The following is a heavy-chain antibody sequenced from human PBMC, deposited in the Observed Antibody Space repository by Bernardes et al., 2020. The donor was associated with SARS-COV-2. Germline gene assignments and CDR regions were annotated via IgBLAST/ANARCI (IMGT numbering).Heavy chain of an antibody. CDR3: ARLQYRGWPSDALYYFDY. J-gene: IGHJ4*02. CDR2: ISAYNGNT. V-gene: IGHV1-18*01. D-gene: IGHD6-19*01. CDR1: GYTFTSYG. Sequence: ASVKVSCKASGYTFTSYGISWVRQAPGQGLEWMGWISAYNGNTNYVQKLQGRVTMTTDTSTSTAYMELRSLRSDDTAVYYCARLQYRGWPSDALYYFDYWGQGTLVTVSS.